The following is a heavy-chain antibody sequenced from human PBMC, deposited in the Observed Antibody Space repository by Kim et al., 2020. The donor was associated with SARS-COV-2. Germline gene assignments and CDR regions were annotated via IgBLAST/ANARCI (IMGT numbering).Heavy chain of an antibody. J-gene: IGHJ5*02. CDR2: INAGNGNT. D-gene: IGHD1-26*01. V-gene: IGHV1-3*01. Sequence: ASVKVSCKASGYTFTSYAMHWVRQAPGQRLEWMGWINAGNGNTKYSQKFQGRVTITRDTSASTAYMELSSLRSEDTAVYYCARVGFAGAGSYSSGWFDPWGQGTLVTVSS. CDR3: ARVGFAGAGSYSSGWFDP. CDR1: GYTFTSYA.